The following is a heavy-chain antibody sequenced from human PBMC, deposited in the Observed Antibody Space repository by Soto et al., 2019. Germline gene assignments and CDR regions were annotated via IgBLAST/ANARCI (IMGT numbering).Heavy chain of an antibody. CDR3: ARHHGSPGSYFGMDV. D-gene: IGHD6-13*01. J-gene: IGHJ6*02. CDR1: GYIFTSYW. CDR2: IYPGDSDT. V-gene: IGHV5-51*01. Sequence: PGESLKISCNGSGYIFTSYWINWVRQMPGKGLEWMGIIYPGDSDTRYSPSFQGQVTISADKSISTAYLQWRSLKASDTAMYYCARHHGSPGSYFGMDVWGQGTTVTVSS.